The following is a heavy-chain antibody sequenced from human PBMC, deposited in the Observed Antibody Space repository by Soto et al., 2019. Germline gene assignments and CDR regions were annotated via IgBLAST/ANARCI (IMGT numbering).Heavy chain of an antibody. CDR2: IMPIFRTP. V-gene: IGHV1-69*12. D-gene: IGHD1-1*01. J-gene: IGHJ6*02. Sequence: QVQLEQSGAEVKKPGSSVKLSCKASGGTFRNSAISWVRQAPGQGLEWMGGIMPIFRTPDYAQKFQGRVTITADESTNTAYMELSGLRSDDTAVYYCARDNDRPQLGGNYYYILDVWGHGTTVTLSS. CDR3: ARDNDRPQLGGNYYYILDV. CDR1: GGTFRNSA.